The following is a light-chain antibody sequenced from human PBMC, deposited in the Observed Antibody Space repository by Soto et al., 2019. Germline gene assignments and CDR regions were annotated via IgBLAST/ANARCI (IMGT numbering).Light chain of an antibody. V-gene: IGLV2-14*01. Sequence: QSALTQPASVSGSPGQSITIACTGTSRDVGGYKYVSWYQQHPGKAPKPMIYEVSNRPSGVSNRFSGYKSGNTASLTISGLQAEDEADYYRRSYTSSSPLVFGGGTKLPV. J-gene: IGLJ2*01. CDR3: RSYTSSSPLV. CDR2: EVS. CDR1: SRDVGGYKY.